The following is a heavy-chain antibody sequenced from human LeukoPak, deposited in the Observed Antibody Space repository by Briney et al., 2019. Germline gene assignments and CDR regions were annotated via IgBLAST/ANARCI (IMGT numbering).Heavy chain of an antibody. J-gene: IGHJ4*02. CDR3: ARAQYYDILTGPSHYFDY. CDR2: ISAYNGNT. V-gene: IGHV1-18*01. D-gene: IGHD3-9*01. Sequence: ASVKVSCKASGYTFTSYGISWVRQAPGQGLEWMGWISAYNGNTNYAQKLQGRVTMTTDTSTSTAYMELRSLRSDDTAVYCCARAQYYDILTGPSHYFDYWGQGTLVTVTS. CDR1: GYTFTSYG.